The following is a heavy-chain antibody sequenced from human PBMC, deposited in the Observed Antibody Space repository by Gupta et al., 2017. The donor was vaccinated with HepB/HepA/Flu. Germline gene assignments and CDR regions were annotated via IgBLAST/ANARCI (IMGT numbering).Heavy chain of an antibody. D-gene: IGHD2-2*01. Sequence: EVQLVESGGGLVQPGGSLRLSCAASGFTFRSFRLNWVRQAPGKGLGWVSYISSSSSTIYYADSVKGRFTISRDNAKNSLYLQMNSLRDEDTAVYYCARTYCSSTSCPGPYFDYWGQGTLVTVSS. CDR2: ISSSSSTI. CDR1: GFTFRSFR. J-gene: IGHJ4*02. V-gene: IGHV3-48*02. CDR3: ARTYCSSTSCPGPYFDY.